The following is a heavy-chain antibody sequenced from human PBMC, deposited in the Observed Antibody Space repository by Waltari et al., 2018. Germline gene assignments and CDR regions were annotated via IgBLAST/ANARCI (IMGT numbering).Heavy chain of an antibody. Sequence: QLQLQESGPGLVKPSETLSLTCTVSGGSISSSSYYWGWIRQPPGTGLEWIGSIYYSGSTYYNPSLKSRVTISVDTSKNQFSLKLSSVTAADTAVYYCARDQNDFWSGYYAYNWFDPWGQGTLVTVSS. D-gene: IGHD3-3*01. CDR1: GGSISSSSYY. V-gene: IGHV4-39*07. J-gene: IGHJ5*02. CDR2: IYYSGST. CDR3: ARDQNDFWSGYYAYNWFDP.